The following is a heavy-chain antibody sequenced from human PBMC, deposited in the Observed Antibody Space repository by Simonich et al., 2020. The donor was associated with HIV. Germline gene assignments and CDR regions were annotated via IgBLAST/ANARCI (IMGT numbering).Heavy chain of an antibody. D-gene: IGHD2-2*02. CDR2: IDYSGST. Sequence: QLQLQESGPGLVKPSETLSLTCTVSGGSISSSSYYWGWIRQPPGKGLEWIGSIDYSGSTYYNPSLKSRVTISVDTSKNQFSRKLSSVTAADTAVYYCARLRIVVPATITYWGQGTLVTVSS. V-gene: IGHV4-39*01. CDR1: GGSISSSSYY. J-gene: IGHJ4*02. CDR3: ARLRIVVPATITY.